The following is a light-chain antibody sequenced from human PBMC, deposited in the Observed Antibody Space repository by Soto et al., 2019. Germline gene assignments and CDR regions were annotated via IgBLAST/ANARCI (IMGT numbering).Light chain of an antibody. Sequence: EIVLTQSPATLSLSPGERATLSCRASQSVSSYLAWYQQKPGQAPRLLIYDASNRATGIPARFSGSGSGTDVTLNISSLEPEDFAVYYCQQRSNWLYTFGQGTKLEIK. CDR3: QQRSNWLYT. J-gene: IGKJ2*01. V-gene: IGKV3-11*01. CDR1: QSVSSY. CDR2: DAS.